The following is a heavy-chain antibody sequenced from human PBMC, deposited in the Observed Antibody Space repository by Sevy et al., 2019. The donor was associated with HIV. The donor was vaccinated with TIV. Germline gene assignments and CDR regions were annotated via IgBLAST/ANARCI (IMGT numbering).Heavy chain of an antibody. Sequence: GGPLRLSCAASGFTLSDSGVHWVRQAPGKGLEWVAFIQVDGREKLYTDSVKGRFTISRDSSKNTVYLQMNSLRGEDTAVYYCAKRPTAAWGQGTLVTVSS. CDR3: AKRPTAA. J-gene: IGHJ5*02. V-gene: IGHV3-30*02. CDR1: GFTLSDSG. CDR2: IQVDGREK.